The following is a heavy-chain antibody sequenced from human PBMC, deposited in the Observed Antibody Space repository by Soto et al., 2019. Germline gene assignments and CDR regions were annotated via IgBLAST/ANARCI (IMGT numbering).Heavy chain of an antibody. Sequence: GGSLRLSCAASGFAFTDYYMNWVRQAPGKGLEWVSSISPTSTYIYYADSVKGRFTISRDNAKNSLYLQMHSLRADDTAVYYCARDLHGKVRKVDVATIAYWGQGTLVTVSS. D-gene: IGHD1-26*01. CDR3: ARDLHGKVRKVDVATIAY. CDR1: GFAFTDYY. J-gene: IGHJ4*02. CDR2: ISPTSTYI. V-gene: IGHV3-21*01.